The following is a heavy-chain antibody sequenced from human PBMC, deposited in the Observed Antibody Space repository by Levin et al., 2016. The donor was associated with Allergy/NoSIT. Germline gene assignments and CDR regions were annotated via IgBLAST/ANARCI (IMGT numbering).Heavy chain of an antibody. CDR3: AREGGSTDYLDY. Sequence: VRQAPGKGLEWVSHISSSSYTIYYADSVKGRFTISRDNAKNSLYLQMNSLRAEDTALYYCAREGGSTDYLDYWGQGTLVTVSS. V-gene: IGHV3-48*04. J-gene: IGHJ4*02. D-gene: IGHD1-26*01. CDR2: ISSSSYTI.